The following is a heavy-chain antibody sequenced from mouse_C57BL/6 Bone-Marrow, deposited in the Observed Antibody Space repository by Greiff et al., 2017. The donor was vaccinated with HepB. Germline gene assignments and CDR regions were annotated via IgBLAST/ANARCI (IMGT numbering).Heavy chain of an antibody. CDR1: GFTFSSYA. V-gene: IGHV5-4*01. CDR3: ARDHSSGYDFDY. CDR2: ISDGGSYT. Sequence: EVKLVESGGGLVKPGGSLKLSCAASGFTFSSYAMSWVRQTPEKRLEWVSTISDGGSYTYYPDNVKGRFTISRDNAKNNLYLQMSHLKSEDTAMYYCARDHSSGYDFDYWGQGTTLTVSS. J-gene: IGHJ2*01. D-gene: IGHD3-2*02.